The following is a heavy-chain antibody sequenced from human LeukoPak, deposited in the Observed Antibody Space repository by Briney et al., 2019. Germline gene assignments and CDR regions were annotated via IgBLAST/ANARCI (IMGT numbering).Heavy chain of an antibody. CDR1: GGTFSSYA. Sequence: ASVKVSCKASGGTFSSYAISWVRQAPGQGLEWMGGIILIFGTANYAQKFQGRVTITADKSTSTAYMELSSLRSEDTAVYYCARDSGYSSSWYYFYDYYMDVWGKGTTVTVSS. J-gene: IGHJ6*03. CDR2: IILIFGTA. V-gene: IGHV1-69*06. CDR3: ARDSGYSSSWYYFYDYYMDV. D-gene: IGHD6-13*01.